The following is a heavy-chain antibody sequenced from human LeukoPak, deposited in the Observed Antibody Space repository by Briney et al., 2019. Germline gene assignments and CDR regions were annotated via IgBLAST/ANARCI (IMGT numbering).Heavy chain of an antibody. CDR3: ARREGITGTTKWFDP. D-gene: IGHD1-7*01. CDR2: IYPGDSDT. CDR1: GYSFSNYW. Sequence: GESLKISCKGSGYSFSNYWIAWARQMPGKGLEWMGIIYPGDSDTRYSPSFQGQVTISVDKSISTAYLQWNSLKASDTAMYYCARREGITGTTKWFDPWGQGTLVTVSS. V-gene: IGHV5-51*01. J-gene: IGHJ5*02.